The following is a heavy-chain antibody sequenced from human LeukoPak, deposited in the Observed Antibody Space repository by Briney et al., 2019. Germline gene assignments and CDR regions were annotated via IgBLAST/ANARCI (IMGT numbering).Heavy chain of an antibody. CDR2: IKQDGSER. J-gene: IGHJ4*02. CDR1: EFTFSSYG. Sequence: GGSLRLSCAASEFTFSSYGMNWVRQAPGKGLEWVGNIKQDGSERNYVDSVKGRFTISRDNAKKSLYLQMNSLRAEDTAVYYCARDWGAYYHFFDYWGQGTLVTVSS. CDR3: ARDWGAYYHFFDY. D-gene: IGHD3-22*01. V-gene: IGHV3-7*01.